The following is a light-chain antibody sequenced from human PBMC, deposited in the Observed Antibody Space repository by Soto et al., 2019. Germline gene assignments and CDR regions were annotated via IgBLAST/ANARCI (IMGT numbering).Light chain of an antibody. CDR3: NSYSGSNNVV. V-gene: IGLV2-8*01. J-gene: IGLJ3*02. CDR1: SGDIGTYDY. Sequence: QSVLTQTPSASGSPGQSVTISCTGTSGDIGTYDYVSWYQQHPGKAPKLMIYQVSQRPSGVPDRFSGSKSGSTASLTVSGLQAEDEAYYYCNSYSGSNNVVFGGGTQLTGL. CDR2: QVS.